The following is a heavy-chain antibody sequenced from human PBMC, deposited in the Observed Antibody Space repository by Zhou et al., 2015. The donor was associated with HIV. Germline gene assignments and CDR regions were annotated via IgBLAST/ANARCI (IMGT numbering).Heavy chain of an antibody. D-gene: IGHD4-17*01. J-gene: IGHJ4*02. CDR2: IIAISGTP. CDR3: ARGSTPYDNGDYCQF. V-gene: IGHV1-69*12. Sequence: QVRLVQSGAEVKKPGSSVKVSCKASGGFSRYGISWLRQTPGQGLEWMGGIIAISGTPNYAQRFKGRVTIIADESSSTAYLELSSLRSEDTAMYYCARGSTPYDNGDYCQFWGQGTQVTVSS. CDR1: GGFSRYG.